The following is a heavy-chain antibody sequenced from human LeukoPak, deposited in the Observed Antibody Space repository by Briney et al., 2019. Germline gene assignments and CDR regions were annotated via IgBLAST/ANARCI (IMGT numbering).Heavy chain of an antibody. J-gene: IGHJ4*02. CDR1: GGTFSSYA. D-gene: IGHD2-2*01. V-gene: IGHV1-69*13. CDR2: IIPIFGTA. CDR3: ARQSYCSSTSCYAGDY. Sequence: SVKVSCKASGGTFSSYAISWVRQAPGQGLDWMGGIIPIFGTANYAQKFQGRVTITADESTSTAYMELSSLRSEDTAVYHCARQSYCSSTSCYAGDYWGQGTLVTVSS.